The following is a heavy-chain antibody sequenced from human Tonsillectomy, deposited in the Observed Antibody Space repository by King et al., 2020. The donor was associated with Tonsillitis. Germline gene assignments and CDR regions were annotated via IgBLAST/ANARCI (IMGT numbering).Heavy chain of an antibody. CDR2: ISWNGGSF. Sequence: QLVQSGGGLVQPGRSLRLSCAASGFTFHDYAMHWVRHPPGRGLEWVSGISWNGGSFAYADSVKGRFTISRDNAKDSLYLDMNSLRPEDTALYYCAKDMDFSNGGGNDAFDMWGQGTMVTVSS. J-gene: IGHJ3*02. V-gene: IGHV3-9*01. D-gene: IGHD4-11*01. CDR1: GFTFHDYA. CDR3: AKDMDFSNGGGNDAFDM.